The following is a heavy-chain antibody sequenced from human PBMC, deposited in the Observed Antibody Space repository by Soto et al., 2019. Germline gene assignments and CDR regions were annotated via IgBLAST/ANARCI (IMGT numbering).Heavy chain of an antibody. CDR1: GYTFTSYG. CDR2: ISAYNGNT. J-gene: IGHJ5*02. CDR3: ARDMIFLWSGELSPAYNWFAP. V-gene: IGHV1-18*01. D-gene: IGHD3-10*01. Sequence: QVQLVQSGAEVKKPGASVKVSCKASGYTFTSYGISWVRQAPGQGLEWMGWISAYNGNTNYAQKLQGRVTMTTDTPTSTAYRELRSLRSDDTALYYCARDMIFLWSGELSPAYNWFAPGGQGPLATVP.